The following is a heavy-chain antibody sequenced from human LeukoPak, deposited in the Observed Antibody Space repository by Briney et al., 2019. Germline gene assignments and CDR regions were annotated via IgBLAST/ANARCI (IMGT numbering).Heavy chain of an antibody. CDR2: IYYSGST. D-gene: IGHD3-22*01. CDR1: GGSISSSSYY. CDR3: ASTPRPPYYYDSSGYYS. V-gene: IGHV4-39*01. Sequence: SETLSLTCTVSGGSISSSSYYWGWIRQPPGKGLEWIGSIYYSGSTYYNPSLKSRVTISVDTSKNQFSLKLSSVTAADTAVYYCASTPRPPYYYDSSGYYSWGQGTLVTVSS. J-gene: IGHJ4*02.